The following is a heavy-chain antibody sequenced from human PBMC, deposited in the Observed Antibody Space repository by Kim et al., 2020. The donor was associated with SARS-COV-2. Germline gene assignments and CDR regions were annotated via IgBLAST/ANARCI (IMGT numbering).Heavy chain of an antibody. V-gene: IGHV4-59*01. CDR2: IYYSGGT. D-gene: IGHD1-1*01. CDR3: ARESGYREGGNWFDP. Sequence: SETLSLTCTVSGGSISTYYWSWIRQPPGKGLEWIGYIYYSGGTNYNPSLKSRVIISVDTSKNQFSLKLSSVTAADTAVYYCARESGYREGGNWFDPWGQGTLVTVSS. CDR1: GGSISTYY. J-gene: IGHJ5*02.